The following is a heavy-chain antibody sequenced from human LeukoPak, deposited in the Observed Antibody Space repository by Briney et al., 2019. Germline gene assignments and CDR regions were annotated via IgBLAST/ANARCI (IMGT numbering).Heavy chain of an antibody. Sequence: ASVKVSCKASGYTFTNYYMHWVRQAPGQGLEWMGIINPSGGSTSYAQKFQGGVTMTRDTSTSTVYMELSSLRSEDTAVYYCARGGAMIVVLTAEYFQHWGQGTLVTVSS. J-gene: IGHJ1*01. CDR3: ARGGAMIVVLTAEYFQH. CDR2: INPSGGST. V-gene: IGHV1-46*01. CDR1: GYTFTNYY. D-gene: IGHD3-22*01.